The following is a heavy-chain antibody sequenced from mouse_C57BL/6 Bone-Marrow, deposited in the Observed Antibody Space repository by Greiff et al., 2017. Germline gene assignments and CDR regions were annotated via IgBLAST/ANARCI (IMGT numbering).Heavy chain of an antibody. J-gene: IGHJ2*01. D-gene: IGHD3-1*01. CDR2: INPNNGGT. CDR1: GYTFTDYY. CDR3: AREGALLFDY. V-gene: IGHV1-26*01. Sequence: EVQLQQSGPELVKPGASVKISRKASGYTFTDYYMNWVKQSHGKSLEWIGDINPNNGGTSYNQKFKGKATLTVDKSSSTAYMELRSLTSEDSAVYYCAREGALLFDYWGQGTTRTVSS.